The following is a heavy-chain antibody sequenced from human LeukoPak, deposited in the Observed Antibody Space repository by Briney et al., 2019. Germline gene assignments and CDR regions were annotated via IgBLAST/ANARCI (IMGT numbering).Heavy chain of an antibody. CDR2: INHSGST. J-gene: IGHJ5*02. V-gene: IGHV4-34*01. D-gene: IGHD4/OR15-4a*01. CDR3: ARGSVRLRYGAWFDP. CDR1: GGSFSGYY. Sequence: PSETLSLTCAVYGGSFSGYYRSWIRQPPGKGLEWIGEINHSGSTNYNPSLKSRVTISVDTSKNQFSLKLSSVTATDTAVYYCARGSVRLRYGAWFDPWGQGTLVTVSS.